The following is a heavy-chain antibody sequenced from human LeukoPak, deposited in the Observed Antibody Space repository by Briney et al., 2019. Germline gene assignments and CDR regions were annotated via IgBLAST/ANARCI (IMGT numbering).Heavy chain of an antibody. V-gene: IGHV1-69*02. J-gene: IGHJ5*02. CDR3: ARGSSGWLNWFDP. D-gene: IGHD6-19*01. CDR2: IIPILGIA. Sequence: AASVKVSCKASGGTFSSYTISWVRQAPGQGLEWVGRIIPILGIANYAQKFQGRVTIPADKSTSTAYMELSSLRSEDTAVYYCARGSSGWLNWFDPWGQGTLVTVSS. CDR1: GGTFSSYT.